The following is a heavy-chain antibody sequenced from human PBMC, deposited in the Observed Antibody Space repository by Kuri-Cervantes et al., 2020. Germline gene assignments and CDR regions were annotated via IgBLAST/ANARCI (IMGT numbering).Heavy chain of an antibody. D-gene: IGHD6-13*01. V-gene: IGHV3-9*01. CDR1: GFTFDDYA. Sequence: SLKISCAASGFTFDDYAMHWVRQAPGKGLEWVSGISWNSGSIGYADSVKGRFTISRDNAKNSLYLQMNSLRAEDTALYYCAKCTIAAAGTRDYYYYMDVWGTGTTVTVSS. CDR2: ISWNSGSI. J-gene: IGHJ6*03. CDR3: AKCTIAAAGTRDYYYYMDV.